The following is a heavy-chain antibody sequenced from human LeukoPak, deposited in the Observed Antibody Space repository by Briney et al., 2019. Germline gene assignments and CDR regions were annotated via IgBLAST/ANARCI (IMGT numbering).Heavy chain of an antibody. CDR3: IVFGDSNH. CDR2: IHTSGDT. V-gene: IGHV3-53*01. Sequence: GGSLRLSCAASGFTFSSYGMHWVRQAPGKGLEWVSAIHTSGDTCYADSVKGRFTISGDTSKNTLYLQINSLRVEDTAVYYCIVFGDSNHWGQGTLVTVSS. J-gene: IGHJ5*02. CDR1: GFTFSSYG. D-gene: IGHD4-17*01.